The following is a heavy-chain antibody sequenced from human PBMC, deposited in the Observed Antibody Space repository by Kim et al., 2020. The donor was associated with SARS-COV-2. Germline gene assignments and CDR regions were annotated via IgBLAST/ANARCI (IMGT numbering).Heavy chain of an antibody. CDR3: TRDRAYSLDY. CDR2: IKEDGSDK. CDR1: GFTFSDNW. V-gene: IGHV3-7*01. D-gene: IGHD2-15*01. Sequence: GGSLRLSCTASGFTFSDNWMSWVRQAPGKGLEWLAKIKEDGSDKYYLTSVEGRFTISRDNAKNALYLQMNSLRAEDTALYFCTRDRAYSLDYWGQGTLVTVSA. J-gene: IGHJ4*02.